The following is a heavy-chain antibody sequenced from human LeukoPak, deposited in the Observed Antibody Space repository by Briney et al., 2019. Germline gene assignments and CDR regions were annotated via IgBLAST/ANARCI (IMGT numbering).Heavy chain of an antibody. J-gene: IGHJ4*02. CDR2: ISGSGGST. Sequence: PGGSLRLSCAASGFTFSSYAMSWVRQAPGKGLEWVSAISGSGGSTYYADSVKGRFTISRDNSKNTLYLQMNRLRAEDSAVYYCAKMLRGKYDILTGYYRAPADYWGQGTLVTVSS. CDR1: GFTFSSYA. V-gene: IGHV3-23*01. CDR3: AKMLRGKYDILTGYYRAPADY. D-gene: IGHD3-9*01.